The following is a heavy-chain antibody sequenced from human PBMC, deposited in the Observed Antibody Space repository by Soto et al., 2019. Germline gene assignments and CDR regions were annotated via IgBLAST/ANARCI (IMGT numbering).Heavy chain of an antibody. J-gene: IGHJ4*02. CDR1: GYTFIDYY. V-gene: IGHV1-2*02. D-gene: IGHD3-9*01. CDR3: ARPPGYISDWYYFDL. Sequence: QVQLVQSGAEVEKPGASVKVSCEASGYTFIDYYMHWVRQAPGQGFEWMGRISPRSGGTNYAQKFQGRVTMTWDTSLNTAYMELSSLISEDTAVYYCARPPGYISDWYYFDLWGQGTLVTVSS. CDR2: ISPRSGGT.